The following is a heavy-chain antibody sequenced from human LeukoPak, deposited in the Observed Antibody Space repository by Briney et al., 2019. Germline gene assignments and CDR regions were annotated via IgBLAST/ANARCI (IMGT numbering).Heavy chain of an antibody. CDR1: GYSSRSGYY. D-gene: IGHD2-8*01. CDR3: ARHASHGVSPFDY. J-gene: IGHJ4*02. V-gene: IGHV4-38-2*01. Sequence: KPSETLSLXCAVSGYSSRSGYYWGWILQPPGKGLAWIGRIYLDGNTYYNPSLKSRVTISLDTSKNQFSLKLTSVTAADTAVYYCARHASHGVSPFDYWGQGTLVTVSS. CDR2: IYLDGNT.